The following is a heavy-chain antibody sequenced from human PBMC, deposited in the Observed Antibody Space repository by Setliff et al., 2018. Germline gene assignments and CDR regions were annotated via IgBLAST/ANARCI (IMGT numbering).Heavy chain of an antibody. V-gene: IGHV1-18*01. D-gene: IGHD2-8*01. Sequence: ASVKVSCKASGYNFAESIVSWVRQAPGQGLEWMGWISAYNGHTYSAQKFQARVTLTTDTSTNMAYMELRGLRSDDTAIYYCLRLVRYCTTIACHRTLGEEVWGQGSLVTVSS. CDR2: ISAYNGHT. J-gene: IGHJ4*02. CDR3: LRLVRYCTTIACHRTLGEEV. CDR1: GYNFAESI.